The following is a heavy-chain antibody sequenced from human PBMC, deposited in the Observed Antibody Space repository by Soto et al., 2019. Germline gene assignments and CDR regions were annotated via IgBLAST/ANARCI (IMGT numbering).Heavy chain of an antibody. CDR3: AKDVYGSGSYYLGYIDY. Sequence: QVQLVESGGGVVQPGRSLRLSCAASGFIFTNYAIHWVRRAPGKGLEWVAVVSYDGRNEYYADSVQGRFTISRDNSKNTVYLQMNSLRAEDTAVYYCAKDVYGSGSYYLGYIDYWGQGTLVTVSS. J-gene: IGHJ4*02. V-gene: IGHV3-30*18. CDR2: VSYDGRNE. D-gene: IGHD3-10*01. CDR1: GFIFTNYA.